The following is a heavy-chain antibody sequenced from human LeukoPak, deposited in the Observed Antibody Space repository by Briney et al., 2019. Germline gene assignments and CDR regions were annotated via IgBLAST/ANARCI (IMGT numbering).Heavy chain of an antibody. J-gene: IGHJ4*02. V-gene: IGHV4-34*01. CDR1: GGSFSGYY. CDR3: ARGDGVAVTAIAFDY. CDR2: INHSGST. Sequence: ASETLSLTCAVYGGSFSGYYWSWIRQPPGKGLEWIGEINHSGSTNYNPSLKSRVTISVDTSKNQFSLKLSSVTAADTAVYYCARGDGVAVTAIAFDYWGQGTLVTVSS. D-gene: IGHD2-21*02.